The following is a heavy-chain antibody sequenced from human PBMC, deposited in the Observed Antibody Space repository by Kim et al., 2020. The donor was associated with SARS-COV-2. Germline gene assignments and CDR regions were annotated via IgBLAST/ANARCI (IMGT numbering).Heavy chain of an antibody. J-gene: IGHJ3*02. V-gene: IGHV3-9*01. CDR2: ISWNSGSI. Sequence: GGSLRLSCAASGFTFDDYAMHWVRQAPGKGLEWVSGISWNSGSIGYADSVKGRFTISRDNAKNSLYLQMNSLRAEDTALYYCAKDITVVPAAIIWDAFDIWGQGTMVTVSS. CDR1: GFTFDDYA. D-gene: IGHD2-2*02. CDR3: AKDITVVPAAIIWDAFDI.